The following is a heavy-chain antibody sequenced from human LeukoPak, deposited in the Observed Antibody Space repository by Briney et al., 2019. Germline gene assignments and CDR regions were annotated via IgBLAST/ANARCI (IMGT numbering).Heavy chain of an antibody. CDR1: GYTFTDYY. CDR3: ARPSGGSGRWGDNWFDP. CDR2: INPNDGDT. D-gene: IGHD3-10*01. Sequence: ASVKVSCKASGYTFTDYYMHRVRQAPGQGFEWMGWINPNDGDTNYAQKFQGRVTMTRDTSISTAYMELSSLRSDDTAVYYCARPSGGSGRWGDNWFDPWGQGTLVTVSS. J-gene: IGHJ5*02. V-gene: IGHV1-2*02.